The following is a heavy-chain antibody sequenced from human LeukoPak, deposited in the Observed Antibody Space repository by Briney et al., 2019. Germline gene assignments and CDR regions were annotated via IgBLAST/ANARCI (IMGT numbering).Heavy chain of an antibody. D-gene: IGHD3-10*01. V-gene: IGHV4-39*07. CDR3: ARVLIWFGQLQNWFDP. J-gene: IGHJ5*02. CDR2: IYHTGPP. CDR1: GGSMTNNTFY. Sequence: SETLSLTCTVSGGSMTNNTFYWGWIRQPPGKGLEWIGSIYHTGPPYYNPSLKSRVTISVDTSKNQFSLKLSSVAAADTAVYYCARVLIWFGQLQNWFDPWGPGTLVTVSS.